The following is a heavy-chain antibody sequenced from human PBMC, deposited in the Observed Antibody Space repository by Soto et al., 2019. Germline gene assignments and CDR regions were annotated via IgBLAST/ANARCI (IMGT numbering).Heavy chain of an antibody. CDR2: IYYSGST. CDR1: GDSITTYY. D-gene: IGHD6-19*01. V-gene: IGHV4-59*08. J-gene: IGHJ6*03. Sequence: NPSETLSLTCTVSGDSITTYYWSWIRQPPGKGLEWIGFIYYSGSTNYNPSLKSRVTISVDTSKNQFSLKLSSVTAADTAVYYCARHSGGWALSSSMYYMDVWGKGTTVTVSS. CDR3: ARHSGGWALSSSMYYMDV.